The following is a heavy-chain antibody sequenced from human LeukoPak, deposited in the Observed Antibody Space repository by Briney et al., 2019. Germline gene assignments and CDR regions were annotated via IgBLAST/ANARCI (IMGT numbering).Heavy chain of an antibody. CDR3: ARWRLWDEPGDY. CDR1: GFTFSSYS. Sequence: GGSLRLSCAASGFTFSSYSMNWVRQAPGKGLEWVSSISSSSSYIYYADSVKGRFTISRDNAKNSLYLQMNSLRAEDTAVYYYARWRLWDEPGDYWGQGTLVTVSS. CDR2: ISSSSSYI. J-gene: IGHJ4*02. V-gene: IGHV3-21*01. D-gene: IGHD1-14*01.